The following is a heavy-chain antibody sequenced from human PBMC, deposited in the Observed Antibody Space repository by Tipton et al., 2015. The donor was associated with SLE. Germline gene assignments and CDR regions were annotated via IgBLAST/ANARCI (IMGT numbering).Heavy chain of an antibody. J-gene: IGHJ4*02. Sequence: TCYNPSLKSRVTLSVDASKNQFSLKLTSVSAADTAVYYCAREGQWFGEDWGQGILVTVSS. V-gene: IGHV4-31*02. D-gene: IGHD3-10*01. CDR3: AREGQWFGED. CDR2: T.